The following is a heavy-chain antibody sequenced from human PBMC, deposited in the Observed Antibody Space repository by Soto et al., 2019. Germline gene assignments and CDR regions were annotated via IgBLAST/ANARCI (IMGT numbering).Heavy chain of an antibody. Sequence: GASVKVSCKASGGTFSSYAISWVRQAPGQGLEWMGGIIPIFGTANYAQKFQGRVTITADESTSTAYMELSSLRSEDTAVYYCARSLRFLEWLSDYWGQGTLVTVSS. CDR1: GGTFSSYA. D-gene: IGHD3-3*01. V-gene: IGHV1-69*13. CDR2: IIPIFGTA. CDR3: ARSLRFLEWLSDY. J-gene: IGHJ4*02.